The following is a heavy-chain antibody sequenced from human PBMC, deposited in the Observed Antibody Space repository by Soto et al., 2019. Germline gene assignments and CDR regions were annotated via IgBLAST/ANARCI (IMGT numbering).Heavy chain of an antibody. Sequence: SETLSLTCTVSGASISGSEYYWGWIRQPPGKGPEWIASISESGATYDNPSLKSRVTISADTSKNQFSLILSSVTATDTAIYYCAKHAITFGGTPSWFDPWGQGTLVTVS. V-gene: IGHV4-39*01. J-gene: IGHJ5*02. CDR3: AKHAITFGGTPSWFDP. CDR1: GASISGSEYY. D-gene: IGHD3-16*01. CDR2: ISESGAT.